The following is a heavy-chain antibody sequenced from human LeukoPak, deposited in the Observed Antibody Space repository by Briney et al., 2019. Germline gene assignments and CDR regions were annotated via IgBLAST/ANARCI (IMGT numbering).Heavy chain of an antibody. CDR3: ARAKTCSGGSCYPYYYYGMDV. J-gene: IGHJ6*02. Sequence: SETLSLTCAVYGGSFSGYYWSWIRPPPGKGLEWIGEINHSGSTNYNPSLKSRVTISVDTSKNQFSLKLSSVTAADTAVYYCARAKTCSGGSCYPYYYYGMDVWGQGTTVTVSS. V-gene: IGHV4-34*01. CDR1: GGSFSGYY. CDR2: INHSGST. D-gene: IGHD2-15*01.